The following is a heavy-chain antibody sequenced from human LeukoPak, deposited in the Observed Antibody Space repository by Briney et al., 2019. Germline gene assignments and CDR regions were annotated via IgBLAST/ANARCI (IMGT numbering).Heavy chain of an antibody. J-gene: IGHJ4*02. D-gene: IGHD6-13*01. CDR2: IGTTGDT. CDR3: ASSPSYSSSWYALDS. V-gene: IGHV3-13*01. CDR1: GFTISSYD. Sequence: GGSLRLSCAASGFTISSYDMHWVRQATGKGLEWVSAIGTTGDTYYSQSVRGRFTISREIAKNSLFLQMNSLRAGDAAVYFCASSPSYSSSWYALDSWGQGTLVTVSS.